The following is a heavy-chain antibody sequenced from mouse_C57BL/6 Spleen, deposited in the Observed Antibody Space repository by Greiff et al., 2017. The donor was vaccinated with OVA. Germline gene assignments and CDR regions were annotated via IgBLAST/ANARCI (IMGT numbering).Heavy chain of an antibody. J-gene: IGHJ4*01. Sequence: EVQGVESGGDLVKPGGSLKLSCAASGFTFSSYGMSWVRQTPDKRLEWVATISSGGSYTYYPDSVKGRFTISRDNAKNTLYLQMSSLKSEDTAMYYCAREEGYYWGQGTSVTVSS. V-gene: IGHV5-6*01. CDR3: AREEGYY. CDR2: ISSGGSYT. CDR1: GFTFSSYG.